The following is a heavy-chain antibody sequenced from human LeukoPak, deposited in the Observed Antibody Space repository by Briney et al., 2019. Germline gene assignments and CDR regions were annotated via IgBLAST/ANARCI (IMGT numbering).Heavy chain of an antibody. V-gene: IGHV4-39*01. D-gene: IGHD3-3*01. Sequence: SETLSLTCTVSGGSISSSSYYWGWIRQPPGGGLEWIGSIYYSGSTYYNPSLKSRVTISVDTSKNQFSLKLSSVTAADTAVYYCARVCGITIFGVVIRQNYFDYWGQGTLVTVSS. CDR2: IYYSGST. J-gene: IGHJ4*02. CDR3: ARVCGITIFGVVIRQNYFDY. CDR1: GGSISSSSYY.